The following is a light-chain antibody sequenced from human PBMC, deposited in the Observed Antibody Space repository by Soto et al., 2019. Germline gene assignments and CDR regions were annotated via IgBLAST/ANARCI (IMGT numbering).Light chain of an antibody. CDR3: QQYGSLPRT. J-gene: IGKJ1*01. Sequence: EIVLTQSPNTLSLPPGERATLCCRASQSVSSYLAWYQQKPGQAPRLLIYGASSRATGIPDRFSGSGSGTDFTLTVSRLEPEDFAVYYCQQYGSLPRTFGQGTNV. CDR1: QSVSSY. V-gene: IGKV3-20*01. CDR2: GAS.